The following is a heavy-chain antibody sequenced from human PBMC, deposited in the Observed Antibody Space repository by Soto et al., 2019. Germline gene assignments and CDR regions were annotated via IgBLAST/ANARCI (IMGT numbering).Heavy chain of an antibody. CDR2: ISSSSSTI. CDR1: GFTFSSYS. D-gene: IGHD6-19*01. V-gene: IGHV3-48*02. J-gene: IGHJ5*02. CDR3: AREAGTWHLPLNWFDP. Sequence: GGSLRLSCAASGFTFSSYSMNWVRQAPGKGLEWVSYISSSSSTIYYADSVKGRFTISRDNAKNSLCLQMNSLRDEDTAVYYCAREAGTWHLPLNWFDPWGQGTLVTVSS.